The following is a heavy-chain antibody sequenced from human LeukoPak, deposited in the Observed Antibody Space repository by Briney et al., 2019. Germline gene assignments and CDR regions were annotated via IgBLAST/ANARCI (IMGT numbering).Heavy chain of an antibody. J-gene: IGHJ4*02. V-gene: IGHV3-30*04. D-gene: IGHD3-10*01. CDR3: ASLRSGSGTFYNDY. CDR1: GFTFRNYA. CDR2: ISYDGSDK. Sequence: PGGSLRLSCAPSGFTFRNYAMNWVRQAPGKGLEWVTLISYDGSDKYYADSVKGRFSLSRDNSKNTLYLQMNSLRAEDTAVYYCASLRSGSGTFYNDYWGQGTLVTVSS.